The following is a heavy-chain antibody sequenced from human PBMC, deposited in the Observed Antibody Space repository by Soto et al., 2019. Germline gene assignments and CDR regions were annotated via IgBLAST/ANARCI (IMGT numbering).Heavy chain of an antibody. D-gene: IGHD6-13*01. V-gene: IGHV3-53*01. CDR2: IYSSGST. CDR3: ARGSGSSWSDYFDY. CDR1: GFSASSNF. J-gene: IGHJ4*02. Sequence: GWSQRLSCASSGFSASSNFMSWVGQAPGKGLEWVSAIYSSGSTDYADFVKGRFTIARDNSKNTVYLQVNNLRAEDTAVYFCARGSGSSWSDYFDYWGQGAMVTVSS.